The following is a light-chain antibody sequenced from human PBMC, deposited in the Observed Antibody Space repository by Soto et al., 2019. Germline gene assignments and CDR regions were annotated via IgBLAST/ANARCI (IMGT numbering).Light chain of an antibody. V-gene: IGKV3-20*01. CDR3: QLYGTSPMFT. CDR2: SAS. Sequence: EIVLTQSPGTLSLSPVERATLSCRASQSVSNNSLAWYLQKPGQAPRLLIYSASSRATGIPDRFSGSGSGTDFTLTISRLEPEDFAVYYCQLYGTSPMFTFGRGTRLEIK. CDR1: QSVSNNS. J-gene: IGKJ2*01.